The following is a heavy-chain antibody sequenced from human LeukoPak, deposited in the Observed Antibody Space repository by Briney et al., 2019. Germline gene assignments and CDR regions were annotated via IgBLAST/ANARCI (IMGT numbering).Heavy chain of an antibody. CDR2: ISYDGSNK. V-gene: IGHV3-30*04. J-gene: IGHJ4*02. CDR3: ARDPSSDY. Sequence: GGSLRPSCAASGFTFSSYAMHWVRQAPGKGLEWVAVISYDGSNKYYADSVKGRFTISRDNSKNTLYLQMNSLRAEDTAVYYCARDPSSDYWGQGTLVTVSS. CDR1: GFTFSSYA.